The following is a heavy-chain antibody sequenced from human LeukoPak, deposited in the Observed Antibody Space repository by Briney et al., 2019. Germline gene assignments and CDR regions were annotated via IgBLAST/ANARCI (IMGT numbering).Heavy chain of an antibody. CDR1: GFTFSGYA. D-gene: IGHD6-13*01. CDR2: INGSGGSV. CDR3: AKASGGYSSSGFDY. J-gene: IGHJ4*02. Sequence: GGSLRLSCAASGFTFSGYAMSWVRQAPGKGLEWVSGINGSGGSVYYADSVKGRFTISRDNAKNSLYLQMNRLRAEDTALYYGAKASGGYSSSGFDYWGQGTLVTVSS. V-gene: IGHV3-23*01.